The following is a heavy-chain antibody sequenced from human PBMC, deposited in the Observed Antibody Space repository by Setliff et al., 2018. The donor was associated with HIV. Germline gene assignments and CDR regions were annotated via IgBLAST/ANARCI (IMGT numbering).Heavy chain of an antibody. J-gene: IGHJ5*02. V-gene: IGHV4-34*01. CDR1: GGSFSGYY. D-gene: IGHD3-22*01. Sequence: SETLSLTCTVSGGSFSGYYWSWIRQPPGKGLEWIGEINHSGSTNYNPSLKSRVTISVDTSKNQFSLKLTSVTAADTAMYYCASRIYYYDESRVLREEGFVPWGQGTLVTVSS. CDR3: ASRIYYYDESRVLREEGFVP. CDR2: INHSGST.